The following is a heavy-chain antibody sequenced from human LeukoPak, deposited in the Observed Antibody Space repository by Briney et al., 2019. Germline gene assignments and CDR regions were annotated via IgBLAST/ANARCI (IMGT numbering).Heavy chain of an antibody. CDR2: ISSSNSYI. CDR3: ARDGDYYDSSGYALPYY. Sequence: GGSPRLSCAASGFTFSSYSMNWVRQAPGRGLEWVSSISSSNSYIYYADSVKGRFTISRDNAKNSLYLQMNSLRAEDTAVYYCARDGDYYDSSGYALPYYWGQGTLVTVSS. V-gene: IGHV3-21*01. J-gene: IGHJ4*02. D-gene: IGHD3-22*01. CDR1: GFTFSSYS.